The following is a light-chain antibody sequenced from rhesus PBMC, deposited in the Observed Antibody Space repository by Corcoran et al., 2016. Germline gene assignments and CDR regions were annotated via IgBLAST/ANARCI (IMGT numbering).Light chain of an antibody. J-gene: IGKJ2*01. CDR3: LNYSSSPYN. CDR2: KSS. V-gene: IGKV1-22*01. CDR1: QSISSW. Sequence: DIQMTQSPSSLSASVGDTFTITCRASQSISSWVDWFQQKPGKAPKILLFKSSSFQSGVPSRFSGSGYGTDFTLTISSLQPEDFETYYLLNYSSSPYNFGQGTQVKIK.